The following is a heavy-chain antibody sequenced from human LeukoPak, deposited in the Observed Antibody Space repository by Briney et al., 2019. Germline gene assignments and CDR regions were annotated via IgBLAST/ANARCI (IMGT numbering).Heavy chain of an antibody. CDR2: INPSGGST. J-gene: IGHJ5*02. V-gene: IGHV1-46*01. D-gene: IGHD2-2*01. CDR3: AGASPDFVVVPAVMGYNGFAP. CDR1: GYTFTSYY. Sequence: ASVKVSCKASGYTFTSYYMHWVRQAPGQGLEWMGIINPSGGSTSYAQKFQGRVTMTRDTSTSTVYMELSSLRSEDTAVYYCAGASPDFVVVPAVMGYNGFAPGGQGTLVTVSS.